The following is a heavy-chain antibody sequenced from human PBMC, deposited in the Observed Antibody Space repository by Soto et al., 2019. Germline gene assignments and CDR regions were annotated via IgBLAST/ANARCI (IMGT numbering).Heavy chain of an antibody. CDR1: GGSISSGGYY. CDR2: IYYSGST. V-gene: IGHV4-31*03. CDR3: AGVYSGIYLVTSDDAFDI. Sequence: QVQLQESGPGLVKPSQTLSLTCTVSGGSISSGGYYWSWIRQHPGKGLEWIGYIYYSGSTYYNPSLKSRVTISVDTSKTQFSLKLSSVTAADTAVYYCAGVYSGIYLVTSDDAFDIWGQGTMVTVSS. J-gene: IGHJ3*02. D-gene: IGHD1-26*01.